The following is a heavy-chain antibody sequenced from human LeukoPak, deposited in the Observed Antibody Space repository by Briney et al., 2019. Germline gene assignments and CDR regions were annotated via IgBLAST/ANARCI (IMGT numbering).Heavy chain of an antibody. CDR3: ASPPLYYYDSSGYGYFDY. D-gene: IGHD3-22*01. J-gene: IGHJ4*02. V-gene: IGHV1-69*13. Sequence: ASVKVSCKASGGTFSSYAISWVRQAPGQGLEWMGGIIPIFGTANYAQKFQGRVTITADESTSTAYVELSSLRSEDTAVYYCASPPLYYYDSSGYGYFDYWGQGTLVTVSS. CDR1: GGTFSSYA. CDR2: IIPIFGTA.